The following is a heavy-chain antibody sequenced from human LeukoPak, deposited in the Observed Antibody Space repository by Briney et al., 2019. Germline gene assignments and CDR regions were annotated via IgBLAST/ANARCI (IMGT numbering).Heavy chain of an antibody. D-gene: IGHD2-2*01. CDR2: IYTSGST. V-gene: IGHV4-4*07. CDR1: GGSISSYY. J-gene: IGHJ3*02. CDR3: ASRYCSSTSCDDAFDI. Sequence: PSETLSLTCTVSGGSISSYYLSWIRQPAGKGLEWIGRIYTSGSTNYNPSLKSRVTMSVDTSKNQFSLKLSSVTAADTAVYYCASRYCSSTSCDDAFDIWGQGTMVTVSS.